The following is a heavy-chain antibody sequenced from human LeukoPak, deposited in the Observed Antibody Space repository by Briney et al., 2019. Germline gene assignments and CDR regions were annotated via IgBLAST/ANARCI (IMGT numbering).Heavy chain of an antibody. J-gene: IGHJ4*02. Sequence: GGSLRLSCAASGFTFSSYGMHWVRQAPGKGLEWVSALSGSGDNTYYAASLKGRFTISRDNSKNTLYLQINSLRAEDTAVYHCARGGLRGYCDYWGQGTLVTVSS. V-gene: IGHV3-23*01. CDR2: LSGSGDNT. CDR1: GFTFSSYG. CDR3: ARGGLRGYCDY. D-gene: IGHD4-17*01.